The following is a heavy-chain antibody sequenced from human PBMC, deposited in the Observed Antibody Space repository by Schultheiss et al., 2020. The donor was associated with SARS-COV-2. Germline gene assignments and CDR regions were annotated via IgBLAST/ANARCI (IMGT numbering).Heavy chain of an antibody. Sequence: ASVKVSCKASGYTFTSYDINWVRQATGQGLEWMGWINPNSGGTNYAQKFQGRVTMTRDTSISTAYMELSRLRSDDTAVYYCATSYGSGSFEAFDIWGQGTMVTVSS. CDR2: INPNSGGT. CDR3: ATSYGSGSFEAFDI. V-gene: IGHV1-2*02. J-gene: IGHJ3*02. CDR1: GYTFTSYD. D-gene: IGHD3-10*01.